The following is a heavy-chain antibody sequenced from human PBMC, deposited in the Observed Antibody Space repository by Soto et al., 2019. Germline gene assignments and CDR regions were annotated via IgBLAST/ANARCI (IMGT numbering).Heavy chain of an antibody. D-gene: IGHD6-13*01. CDR1: GGSISSGGYY. CDR2: IYYSGST. V-gene: IGHV4-31*03. Sequence: TLSLTCTVSGGSISSGGYYWSWIRQHPGKGLEWIGYIYYSGSTYYNPSLKSRVTISVDTSKNQFSLKLSSVTAADTAVYYCARVSIAAPYYYYYGMDVWGQGTTFTVSS. CDR3: ARVSIAAPYYYYYGMDV. J-gene: IGHJ6*02.